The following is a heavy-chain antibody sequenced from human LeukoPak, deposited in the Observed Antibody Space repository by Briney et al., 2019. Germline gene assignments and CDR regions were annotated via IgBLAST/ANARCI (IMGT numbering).Heavy chain of an antibody. CDR2: ISGNGGYT. CDR3: AAQGTTTGGFDP. V-gene: IGHV3-64*01. J-gene: IGHJ5*02. D-gene: IGHD1/OR15-1a*01. CDR1: GFXFSTYA. Sequence: GGSLRLSCAASGFXFSTYAMLWVRQAPGKGLEYVSSISGNGGYTYYASSVKGRFTISRDNSKNTLFLQMGSLRAEDMAVYYCAAQGTTTGGFDPWGQGTLVTVSS.